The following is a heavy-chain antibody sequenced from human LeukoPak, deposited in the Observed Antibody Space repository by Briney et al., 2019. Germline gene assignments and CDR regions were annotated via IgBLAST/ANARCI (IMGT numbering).Heavy chain of an antibody. D-gene: IGHD1-26*01. J-gene: IGHJ3*02. CDR1: GGSISSGGYY. V-gene: IGHV4-61*08. Sequence: SETLSLTCTVSGGSISSGGYYWSWIRQHPGKGLEWIGYIYYSGSTNYNPSFKSRVTISVDTSKNQFTLKLSSVTAADTAVYYCASGSYSIDAFDIWGQGTMVTVSS. CDR3: ASGSYSIDAFDI. CDR2: IYYSGST.